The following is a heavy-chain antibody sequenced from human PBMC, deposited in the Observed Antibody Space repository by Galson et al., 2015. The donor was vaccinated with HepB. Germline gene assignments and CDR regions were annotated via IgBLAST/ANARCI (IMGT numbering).Heavy chain of an antibody. Sequence: SLRLSCAASGFTFSSYAMSWVRQAPGKGLEWVSAISGSGGSTYYADSVKGRFTISRDNSKNTLYLQMNSLRAEDTAVYYCAKLGLIIAARPGDAFDIWGQGTMVTVSS. CDR3: AKLGLIIAARPGDAFDI. D-gene: IGHD6-6*01. CDR2: ISGSGGST. V-gene: IGHV3-23*01. J-gene: IGHJ3*02. CDR1: GFTFSSYA.